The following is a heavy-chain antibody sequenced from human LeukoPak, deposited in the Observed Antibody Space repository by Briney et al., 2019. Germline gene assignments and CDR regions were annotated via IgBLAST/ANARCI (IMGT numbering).Heavy chain of an antibody. V-gene: IGHV4-59*01. CDR1: GGSINYYY. Sequence: SETLSLTCTVSGGSINYYYWMWIRQPPGKGLEWIGYIYYSGSTNYNPSLKSRVTISVDTSKNQFSLKLSSVTAADTAVYYCASYSYYYDSSGYFDYWGQGTLVTVSS. D-gene: IGHD3-22*01. J-gene: IGHJ4*02. CDR2: IYYSGST. CDR3: ASYSYYYDSSGYFDY.